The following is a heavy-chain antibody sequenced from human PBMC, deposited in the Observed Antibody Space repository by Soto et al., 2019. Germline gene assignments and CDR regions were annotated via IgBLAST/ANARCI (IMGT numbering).Heavy chain of an antibody. D-gene: IGHD2-15*01. Sequence: GESLKISCAASGFTFSSYAMHWVRQAPGKGLEWVAVISYDGSNKYYADSVKGRFTISRDNSKNTLYLQMNSLRAEDTAVYYCARDSLDIVVVVAAEVSYGMDVWGQGTTVTVSS. CDR3: ARDSLDIVVVVAAEVSYGMDV. CDR2: ISYDGSNK. J-gene: IGHJ6*02. V-gene: IGHV3-30-3*01. CDR1: GFTFSSYA.